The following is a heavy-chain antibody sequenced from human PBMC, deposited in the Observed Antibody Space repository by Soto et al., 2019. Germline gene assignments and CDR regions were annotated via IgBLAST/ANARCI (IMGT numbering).Heavy chain of an antibody. J-gene: IGHJ4*02. CDR3: AKVHSIVMVVYYFNS. CDR1: GFTFSSYA. Sequence: EVQLLESGGGLVQPGGSLRLSCAASGFTFSSYAMNWVRQAPGKGLEWVSAISNSGDRTYYADSVKGRFAISRDNSKNTLYLQMNSLRAEDTAVYYCAKVHSIVMVVYYFNSWGRGTLVTVSS. V-gene: IGHV3-23*05. D-gene: IGHD3-22*01. CDR2: ISNSGDRT.